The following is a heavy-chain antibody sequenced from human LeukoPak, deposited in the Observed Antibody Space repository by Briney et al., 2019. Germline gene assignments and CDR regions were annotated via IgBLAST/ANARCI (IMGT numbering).Heavy chain of an antibody. CDR1: GFSFSKYW. J-gene: IGHJ4*02. D-gene: IGHD3-9*01. CDR3: ARDFDMGITPGDDFDF. Sequence: GRSLRLSCAASGFSFSKYWMHWVRQTPGEGLVWVSRIKEDGTYTSYADSVKGRFTISRDNTRNTVFLQMNSLRAEDTAVYYCARDFDMGITPGDDFDFWGQGTLVTVSS. CDR2: IKEDGTYT. V-gene: IGHV3-74*01.